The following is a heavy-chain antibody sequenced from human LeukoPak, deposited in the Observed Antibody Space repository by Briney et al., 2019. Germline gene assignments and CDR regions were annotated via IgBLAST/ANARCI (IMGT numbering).Heavy chain of an antibody. J-gene: IGHJ4*02. Sequence: SVKVSCKASGGTFSSYAISWVRQAPGQGLEWMGGVIPIFGTANYAQKFQGRVTITADESTSTAYMELSSLRSEDTAVYYCAREATVTTSPFDYWGQGTLVTVSS. V-gene: IGHV1-69*13. CDR3: AREATVTTSPFDY. CDR2: VIPIFGTA. CDR1: GGTFSSYA. D-gene: IGHD4-17*01.